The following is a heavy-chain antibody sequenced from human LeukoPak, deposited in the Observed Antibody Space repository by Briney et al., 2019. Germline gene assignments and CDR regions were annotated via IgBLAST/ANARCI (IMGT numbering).Heavy chain of an antibody. CDR3: ARGKGDGYNLGTFDI. V-gene: IGHV1-46*01. Sequence: ASVTVSCEASGYTFSSYYIHWLRQAPGQGLEWMGIINPSAGSTTYAQNFQGRVTMTRDTSTSTVYVELSRLTSDDAAVYYCARGKGDGYNLGTFDIWGQGTMVTVSS. J-gene: IGHJ3*02. CDR2: INPSAGST. CDR1: GYTFSSYY. D-gene: IGHD5-24*01.